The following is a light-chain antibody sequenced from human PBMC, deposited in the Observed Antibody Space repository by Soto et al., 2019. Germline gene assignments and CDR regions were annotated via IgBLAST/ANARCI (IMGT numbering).Light chain of an antibody. CDR1: QSVSIR. J-gene: IGKJ1*01. CDR2: GAS. V-gene: IGKV3-15*01. Sequence: EIMMTQSSATLSVSPGERATLSCRASQSVSIRLAWYQQKPGQAPRLLIYGASTRAAGVPDRFAGSGSGTEFTLTISSLQSEDCALYYCLQYDTWPRTFGQGTKVEVK. CDR3: LQYDTWPRT.